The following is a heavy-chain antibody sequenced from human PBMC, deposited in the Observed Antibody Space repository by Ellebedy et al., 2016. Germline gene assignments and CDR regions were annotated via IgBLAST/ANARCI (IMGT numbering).Heavy chain of an antibody. V-gene: IGHV1-46*01. J-gene: IGHJ4*02. CDR2: INPSGGST. CDR3: TCLQLGIADYFDY. D-gene: IGHD6-13*01. CDR1: GYTFTKYY. Sequence: ASVKVSCKASGYTFTKYYMHWVRQAPGQGLEWMGMINPSGGSTSYAQKFQGRVTMTRNTSTSTVYMELSSLRSEDTAVYYCTCLQLGIADYFDYWGQGALVTVSS.